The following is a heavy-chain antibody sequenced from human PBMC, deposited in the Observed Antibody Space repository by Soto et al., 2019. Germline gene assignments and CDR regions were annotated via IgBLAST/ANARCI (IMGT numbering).Heavy chain of an antibody. Sequence: QVQLQESGPGLVKPSQTLSLACTVSGVSISSGAYYWSWIRQHPGKGLEWIGYIYYSGTTFYNPSLKSRVTISVDTSKNQFSLKLSSVTAADTAVYYCARDVSIVGRTYYYYGMDVWGQGTTVTVSS. CDR3: ARDVSIVGRTYYYYGMDV. V-gene: IGHV4-31*03. CDR2: IYYSGTT. J-gene: IGHJ6*02. D-gene: IGHD6-6*01. CDR1: GVSISSGAYY.